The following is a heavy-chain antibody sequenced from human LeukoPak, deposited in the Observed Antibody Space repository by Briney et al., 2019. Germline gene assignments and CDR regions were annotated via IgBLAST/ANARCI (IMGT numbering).Heavy chain of an antibody. CDR2: ISSNGGST. J-gene: IGHJ4*02. CDR1: GFTFSSYT. V-gene: IGHV3-64*01. D-gene: IGHD1-26*01. CDR3: ARDLIGNYYGPFGS. Sequence: GGSLRLSCAASGFTFSSYTMHWVRQTPGKGLEYVSAISSNGGSTYYANSVKGRFTISRDNSKNTLYLQMGSPRAEDMAVYYCARDLIGNYYGPFGSWGQGTLVTVSS.